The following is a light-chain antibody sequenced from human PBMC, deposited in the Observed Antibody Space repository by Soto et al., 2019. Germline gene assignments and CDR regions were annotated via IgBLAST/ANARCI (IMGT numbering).Light chain of an antibody. J-gene: IGKJ5*01. CDR2: LGS. Sequence: DCVMTQSPLSLPVTPGEPASISCRSSQSLLHTNGKKYMDWYLQKPGQSPQLLIYLGSNRASGVPDRFSGSGSGTDFSLKISRVEAEDVGVYYCMQALQTPITFGQGTRVEIK. CDR3: MQALQTPIT. CDR1: QSLLHTNGKKY. V-gene: IGKV2-28*01.